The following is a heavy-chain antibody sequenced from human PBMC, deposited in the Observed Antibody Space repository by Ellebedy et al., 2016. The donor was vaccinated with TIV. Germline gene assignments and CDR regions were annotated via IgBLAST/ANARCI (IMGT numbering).Heavy chain of an antibody. CDR2: ISYEGSNE. J-gene: IGHJ4*02. CDR3: AKGWLGAGAGTDFDY. Sequence: GESLKISXAASGFIFGSYGMHWVRQAPGKGLEWVTVISYEGSNEYYADSVKGRFTISRDNSKNTLYLQMISLRAEDTAVYYCAKGWLGAGAGTDFDYWGRGTLVTVSS. CDR1: GFIFGSYG. V-gene: IGHV3-30-3*01. D-gene: IGHD6-13*01.